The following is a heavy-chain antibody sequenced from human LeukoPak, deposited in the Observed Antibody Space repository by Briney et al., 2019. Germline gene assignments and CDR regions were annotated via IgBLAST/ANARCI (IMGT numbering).Heavy chain of an antibody. J-gene: IGHJ4*02. CDR3: ARGRPSSEGYFGY. V-gene: IGHV3-30*04. Sequence: PGRSLRLSCAASGFTFSSYAMHWVRQAPGKGLEWVAVISYDGSNKYYADSVKGRFTISRDNSKNTLYLQMNSLRAEDTAVYYCARGRPSSEGYFGYWGQGTLVTVSS. CDR1: GFTFSSYA. CDR2: ISYDGSNK. D-gene: IGHD2-15*01.